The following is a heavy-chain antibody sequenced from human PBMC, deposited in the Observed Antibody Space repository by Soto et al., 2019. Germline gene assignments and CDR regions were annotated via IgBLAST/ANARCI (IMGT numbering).Heavy chain of an antibody. CDR2: VNSDESST. V-gene: IGHV3-74*01. J-gene: IGHJ4*02. D-gene: IGHD2-21*02. Sequence: GVSXRLSCSSSVFTFSNYWIHWVRQGPGKGLVCVSRVNSDESSTSYADSVKGRFTISRDNAKNKLYMQMSTLRFEDTAISYCACLECGRTEVVPAIQDNGHWGQGTLVNVYS. CDR1: VFTFSNYW. CDR3: ACLECGRTEVVPAIQDNGH.